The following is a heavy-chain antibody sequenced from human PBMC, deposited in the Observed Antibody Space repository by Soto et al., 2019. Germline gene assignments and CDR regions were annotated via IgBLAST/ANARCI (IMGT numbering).Heavy chain of an antibody. V-gene: IGHV3-23*01. CDR2: ISGSGGST. CDR1: GFIFSSYA. D-gene: IGHD3-22*01. Sequence: EVQLLESGGGLVQPGGSLRLSCAASGFIFSSYAMSWVRQAPGKGLEWVSAISGSGGSTYYADSVKGRFTISRDTSKDTRHLQMNSRRAEDTALYYFARVPAFYFHSSGYYADWYFDLWGRGTLVTVSS. CDR3: ARVPAFYFHSSGYYADWYFDL. J-gene: IGHJ2*01.